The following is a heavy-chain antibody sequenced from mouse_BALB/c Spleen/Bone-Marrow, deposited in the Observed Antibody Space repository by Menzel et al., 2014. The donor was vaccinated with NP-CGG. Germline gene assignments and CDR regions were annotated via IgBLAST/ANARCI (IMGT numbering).Heavy chain of an antibody. CDR3: ARGYYAMDY. CDR1: GYSITSDYA. Sequence: QSGPGLVKPSQSLSLTCTVTGYSITSDYAWNWIRQFPGNKLEWMGYISYSGSTSYNPSLKSRISITRDTSKNQFLLQLNSETTEDTATYYCARGYYAMDYWGQGTSVTVSS. CDR2: ISYSGST. V-gene: IGHV3-2*02. J-gene: IGHJ4*01.